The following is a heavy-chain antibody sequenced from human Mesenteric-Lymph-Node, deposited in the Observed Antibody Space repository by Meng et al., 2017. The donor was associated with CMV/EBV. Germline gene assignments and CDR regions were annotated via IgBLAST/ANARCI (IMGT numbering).Heavy chain of an antibody. J-gene: IGHJ4*02. D-gene: IGHD6-13*01. CDR2: VYHSGST. CDR3: ARAFSSSWHHPLKD. Sequence: SETLSLTCTVSGYSISSGYYWGWIRQPPGKGLEWIASVYHSGSTYYNPSLKSRVTISVDTSKNQFSLKLSSVTAADTAIYYCARAFSSSWHHPLKDWGQGTLVTVSS. V-gene: IGHV4-38-2*02. CDR1: GYSISSGYY.